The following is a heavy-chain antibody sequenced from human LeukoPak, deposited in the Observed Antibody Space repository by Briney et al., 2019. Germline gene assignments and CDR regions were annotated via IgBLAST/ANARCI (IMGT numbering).Heavy chain of an antibody. CDR2: ISHSGTT. V-gene: IGHV4-38-2*02. D-gene: IGHD1-26*01. Sequence: SQTLSLTCVASDYSISSGYIWGGIRQPPGKGLGGIGSISHSGTTYYNPSFKSRITISLDTSKNQFSLKLRSVTAADTAFYYCEREGDVLGATIDSWGQGTLVTVSS. J-gene: IGHJ4*02. CDR1: DYSISSGYI. CDR3: EREGDVLGATIDS.